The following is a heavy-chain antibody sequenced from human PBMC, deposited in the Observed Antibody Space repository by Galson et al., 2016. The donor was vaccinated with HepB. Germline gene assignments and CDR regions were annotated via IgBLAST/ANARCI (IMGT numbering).Heavy chain of an antibody. J-gene: IGHJ4*02. Sequence: SLRLSCAASGFTFSSYAMNWVRQAPGKGLEWVSSITGSGNRTYFADSLKGRFTISRDNSNNTLYLQMNSLRSEDTAVYYCARDRRATGELPDYWGQGTLVTVSS. CDR2: ITGSGNRT. CDR3: ARDRRATGELPDY. D-gene: IGHD3-10*01. V-gene: IGHV3-23*01. CDR1: GFTFSSYA.